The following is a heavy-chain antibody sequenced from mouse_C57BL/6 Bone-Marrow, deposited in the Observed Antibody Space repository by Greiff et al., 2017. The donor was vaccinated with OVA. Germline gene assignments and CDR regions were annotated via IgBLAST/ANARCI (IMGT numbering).Heavy chain of an antibody. Sequence: EVQLQQSGPVLVKPGASVKMSCKASGYTFTDYYMNWVKQSHGKSLEWIGVINPYNGGTSYNQKFKGKATLTVDKSSSTAYMQLSSLTSEDSAVYYCARGDYDATFAYWGQGTLVTVSA. V-gene: IGHV1-19*01. CDR3: ARGDYDATFAY. J-gene: IGHJ3*01. CDR1: GYTFTDYY. CDR2: INPYNGGT. D-gene: IGHD2-4*01.